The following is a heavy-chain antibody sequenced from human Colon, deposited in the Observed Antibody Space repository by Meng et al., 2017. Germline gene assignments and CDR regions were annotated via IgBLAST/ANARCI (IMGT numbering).Heavy chain of an antibody. Sequence: GGSLRLSCAASGFTFSTYEMNWVRQAPGKGLEWVSYINTRGNIIHYADSLKGRFTISRDNAKNSLYLQMNSLRAGDAAVYYCARMGVVTMEPYSFDIWGQGTMVTVSS. J-gene: IGHJ3*02. CDR2: INTRGNII. CDR3: ARMGVVTMEPYSFDI. CDR1: GFTFSTYE. D-gene: IGHD3-3*01. V-gene: IGHV3-48*03.